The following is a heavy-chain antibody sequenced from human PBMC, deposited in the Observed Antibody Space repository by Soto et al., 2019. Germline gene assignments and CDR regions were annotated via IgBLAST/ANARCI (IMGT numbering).Heavy chain of an antibody. D-gene: IGHD3-9*01. J-gene: IGHJ6*02. CDR3: ARDVIDYYYYYGMDV. V-gene: IGHV3-21*01. CDR2: ISSSSSYI. CDR1: GFTFSSYS. Sequence: EVQLVESGGGLVKPGGSLRLSCAASGFTFSSYSMNWVRQAPGKGLEWVSSISSSSSYIYYADSVKGRFTISRDNAKNSLYLQMNSLRAEDTAVYYCARDVIDYYYYYGMDVWGQGTTVTVSS.